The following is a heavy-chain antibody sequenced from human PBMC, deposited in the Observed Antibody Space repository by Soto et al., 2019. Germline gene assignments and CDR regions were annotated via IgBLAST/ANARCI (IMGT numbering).Heavy chain of an antibody. J-gene: IGHJ4*02. CDR1: GGSISSYY. D-gene: IGHD6-13*01. CDR3: ARHGPIAAAGTVFDY. Sequence: QVQLQESGPGLVKPSETLSLTCTVSGGSISSYYWSWIRQPPGKGLEWIGYIYYSGSTNYNPSLKSRVNLSVDTSEHQFSLKLSSVTAADTAVYYCARHGPIAAAGTVFDYWGQGTRVTVSS. CDR2: IYYSGST. V-gene: IGHV4-59*08.